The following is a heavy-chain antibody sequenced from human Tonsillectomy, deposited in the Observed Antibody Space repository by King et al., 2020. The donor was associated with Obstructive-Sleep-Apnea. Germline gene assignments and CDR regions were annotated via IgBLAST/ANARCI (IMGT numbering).Heavy chain of an antibody. Sequence: QLQESGPGLVKPSETLSLTCTVSGGSISSYYWSWIRQPPGKGLEWIGYIYYSGSTNYNPSLKSRVTISVDTSKNQLSLQLSSVTAADTAVYYCARISPGSYYRYYYGMDVWGQGTTVTVSS. V-gene: IGHV4-59*08. CDR1: GGSISSYY. J-gene: IGHJ6*02. CDR3: ARISPGSYYRYYYGMDV. D-gene: IGHD1-26*01. CDR2: IYYSGST.